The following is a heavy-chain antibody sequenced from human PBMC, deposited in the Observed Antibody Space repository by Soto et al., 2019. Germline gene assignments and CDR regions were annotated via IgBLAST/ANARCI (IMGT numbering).Heavy chain of an antibody. V-gene: IGHV1-18*01. D-gene: IGHD1-7*01. Sequence: ASVKVSCKASGYTFTSYGISWVRQAPGQGLEWMGWISAYNGNTNYAQKLQGRVTMTTDTSTSTAYMELRSLRSDDTAVYYCARDPHNWNYVLVDYWGQGTLVTVSS. CDR2: ISAYNGNT. CDR1: GYTFTSYG. CDR3: ARDPHNWNYVLVDY. J-gene: IGHJ4*02.